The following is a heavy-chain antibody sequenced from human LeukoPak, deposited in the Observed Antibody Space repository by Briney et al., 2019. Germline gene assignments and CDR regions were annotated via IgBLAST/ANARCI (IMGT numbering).Heavy chain of an antibody. CDR1: GYTFTGYY. CDR3: ARDRDGYNLSGLDY. V-gene: IGHV1-2*02. J-gene: IGHJ4*02. D-gene: IGHD5-12*01. CDR2: INPNSGGT. Sequence: ASVKVSCKASGYTFTGYYMHWVRQAPGRGLEWTGWINPNSGGTNYAQKFQGRVTMTRDTSISTAYMELSRLRSDDTAVYYCARDRDGYNLSGLDYWGQGTLVTVSS.